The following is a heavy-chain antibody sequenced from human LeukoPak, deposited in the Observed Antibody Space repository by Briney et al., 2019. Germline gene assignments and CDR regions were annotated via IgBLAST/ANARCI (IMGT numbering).Heavy chain of an antibody. CDR3: AKDSRSSGGFDP. D-gene: IGHD2-15*01. Sequence: GGSLRLSCAASGFTFSSYDKSWVRQAPGKGLEWVSVISGSGGTTYYADSVKGRFTISRDNSKNTLYLQMNSLRAEDTAVYYCAKDSRSSGGFDPWGQGTLVTVSS. V-gene: IGHV3-23*01. J-gene: IGHJ5*02. CDR1: GFTFSSYD. CDR2: ISGSGGTT.